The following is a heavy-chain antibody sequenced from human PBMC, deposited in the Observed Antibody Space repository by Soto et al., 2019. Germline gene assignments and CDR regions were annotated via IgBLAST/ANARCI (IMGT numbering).Heavy chain of an antibody. D-gene: IGHD3-10*01. Sequence: ASVKVSCKASGYTFTSYDINWVRQATGQGLEWMGWMNPNSGNTGYAQKFQGRVTMTRNTSISTAYMELSSLRSEDTAVYYCARDSGYYYGSGTRVEPRDRYAMDVWGQRTTVTVSS. J-gene: IGHJ6*02. CDR1: GYTFTSYD. V-gene: IGHV1-8*01. CDR2: MNPNSGNT. CDR3: ARDSGYYYGSGTRVEPRDRYAMDV.